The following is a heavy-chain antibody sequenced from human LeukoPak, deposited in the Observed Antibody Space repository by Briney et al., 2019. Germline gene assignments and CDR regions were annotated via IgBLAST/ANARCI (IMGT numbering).Heavy chain of an antibody. CDR3: ARGGYYYGSGSYYVAAFDI. Sequence: GGSLRLSCAASGFTVSSYYMNWVRQAPGQGLEWVAFILYDGTNKYYADSVKGRFTISRDNSKNTLSLQMNSLRAEDTAVYYCARGGYYYGSGSYYVAAFDIWGQGTMVTVSS. J-gene: IGHJ3*02. CDR1: GFTVSSYY. V-gene: IGHV3-30*02. CDR2: ILYDGTNK. D-gene: IGHD3-10*01.